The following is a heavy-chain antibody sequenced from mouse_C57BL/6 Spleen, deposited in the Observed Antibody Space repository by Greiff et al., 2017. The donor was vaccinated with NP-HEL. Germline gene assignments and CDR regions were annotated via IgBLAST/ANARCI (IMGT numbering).Heavy chain of an antibody. V-gene: IGHV5-9*01. D-gene: IGHD2-4*01. CDR1: GFTFSSYT. Sequence: DVMLVESGGGLVKPGGSLKLSCAASGFTFSSYTMSWVRQTPEKRLEWVATISGGGGNTYYPDSVKGRFTISRDNAKNTLYLQMSSLRSEDTALYYCARHPFYDYEWFAYWGQGTLVTVSA. CDR3: ARHPFYDYEWFAY. CDR2: ISGGGGNT. J-gene: IGHJ3*01.